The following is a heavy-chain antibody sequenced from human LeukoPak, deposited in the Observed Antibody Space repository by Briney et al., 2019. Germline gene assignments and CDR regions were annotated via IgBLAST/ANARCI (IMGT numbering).Heavy chain of an antibody. V-gene: IGHV3-23*01. CDR1: GFTFSSYA. Sequence: GGSLRLSCAASGFTFSSYAMSWVRQAPGKGLEWVSAISGSGGSTYYADSVKGRFTISRDNSKNTLYLQMNSLRAEDTAVYYCANSEGRQEQWQGYFDYWGQGTLVTVSS. CDR3: ANSEGRQEQWQGYFDY. CDR2: ISGSGGST. D-gene: IGHD6-19*01. J-gene: IGHJ4*02.